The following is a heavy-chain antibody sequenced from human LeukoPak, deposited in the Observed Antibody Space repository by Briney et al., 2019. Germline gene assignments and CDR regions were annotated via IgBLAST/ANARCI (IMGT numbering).Heavy chain of an antibody. CDR1: GFTFSSYA. D-gene: IGHD3-22*01. V-gene: IGHV3-23*01. CDR3: AKQSLYDSSGHFHY. J-gene: IGHJ4*02. Sequence: QPGGSLSLSCAASGFTFSSYAMTWVRQAPGKGLEWVSTITGSSGYTYYADSVKGRFTISRDNSKNTLFLRMNSLRAEDTAVYFCAKQSLYDSSGHFHYWGQGTLVTVSS. CDR2: ITGSSGYT.